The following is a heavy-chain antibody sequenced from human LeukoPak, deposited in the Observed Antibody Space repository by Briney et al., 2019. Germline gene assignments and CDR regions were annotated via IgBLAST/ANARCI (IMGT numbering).Heavy chain of an antibody. D-gene: IGHD3-10*01. V-gene: IGHV4-38-2*02. J-gene: IGHJ4*02. CDR1: GYSISSGYY. CDR3: ARETVRGVGPDFDY. CDR2: IYHSGST. Sequence: SETLSLTCTVSGYSISSGYYWGWIRQPPGKGLEWIGSIYHSGSTYYNPSLKSRVTISVDTSKNQFSLKLSSVTAADTAVYYCARETVRGVGPDFDYWGQGTLVTVSS.